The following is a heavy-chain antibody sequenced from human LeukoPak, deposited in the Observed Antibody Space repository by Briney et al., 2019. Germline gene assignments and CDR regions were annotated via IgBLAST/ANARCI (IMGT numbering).Heavy chain of an antibody. V-gene: IGHV3-48*03. Sequence: GGSLRLSCAASGFTFSSYEMNWVRQAPGKGLEWVSYISSSGSTIYYADSVKGRFTISRDNAKNSLYLQMNSLRAEDTAVYYCARAGGRAVAGTYYYYYMDVWGKGTTVTVSS. CDR2: ISSSGSTI. CDR3: ARAGGRAVAGTYYYYYMDV. J-gene: IGHJ6*03. D-gene: IGHD6-19*01. CDR1: GFTFSSYE.